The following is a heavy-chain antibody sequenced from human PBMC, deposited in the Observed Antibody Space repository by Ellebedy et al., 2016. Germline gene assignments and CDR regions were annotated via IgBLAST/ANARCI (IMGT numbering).Heavy chain of an antibody. D-gene: IGHD3-22*01. V-gene: IGHV4-30-4*08. CDR3: AREASYYDSSGNESDAFDI. CDR1: GGSISSCGYY. CDR2: IYYSGST. J-gene: IGHJ3*02. Sequence: SETLSLTXTVSGGSISSCGYYWSWIRQPPGKGLEWIGYIYYSGSTYYNPSLKSRVTISVDTSKNQFSLKLSSVTAADTAVYYCAREASYYDSSGNESDAFDIWGQGTMVTVSS.